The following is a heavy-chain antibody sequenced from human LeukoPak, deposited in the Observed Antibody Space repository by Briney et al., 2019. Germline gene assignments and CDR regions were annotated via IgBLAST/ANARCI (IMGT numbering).Heavy chain of an antibody. V-gene: IGHV3-30*04. CDR2: ISYDRSKE. CDR3: ARDKVTSYLSSFDY. D-gene: IGHD2-2*01. J-gene: IGHJ4*02. CDR1: GFTFSSYV. Sequence: GGSLRLSCAASGFTFSSYVMHWVRQAPDKGQERVAIISYDRSKEYYADSVKGRFTIYRDNSKNTLYLQMNSLRAADTAVYYCARDKVTSYLSSFDYWGQGTLVTVCS.